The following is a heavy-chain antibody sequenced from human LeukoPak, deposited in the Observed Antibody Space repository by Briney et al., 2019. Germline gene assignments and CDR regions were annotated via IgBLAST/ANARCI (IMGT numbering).Heavy chain of an antibody. CDR3: TRVVSRYSGSYYSSWFDP. CDR2: IRSKAYGGTT. V-gene: IGHV3-49*04. D-gene: IGHD1-26*01. Sequence: GGSLRLSCTASGFTFGDYAMSWVRQAPGKGLEWVGFIRSKAYGGTTEYAASVKGRFTISRGDSKSIAYLQMNSLKTEDTAVYYCTRVVSRYSGSYYSSWFDPWGPGTLVTVSS. CDR1: GFTFGDYA. J-gene: IGHJ5*02.